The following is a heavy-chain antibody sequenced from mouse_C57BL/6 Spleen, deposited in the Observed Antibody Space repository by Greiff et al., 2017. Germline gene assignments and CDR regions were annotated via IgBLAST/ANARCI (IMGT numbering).Heavy chain of an antibody. CDR2: INPNNGGT. J-gene: IGHJ4*01. CDR1: GYTFTDYN. CDR3: ARRDYRGAMDY. D-gene: IGHD2-14*01. V-gene: IGHV1-18*01. Sequence: EVKLHQSGPELVKPGASVKIPCKASGYTFTDYNMDWVKQSHGKSLEWIGDINPNNGGTIYNQKFKGKATLTVDKSSSTAYMELRSLTSEDTAVYYCARRDYRGAMDYWGQGTSVTVSS.